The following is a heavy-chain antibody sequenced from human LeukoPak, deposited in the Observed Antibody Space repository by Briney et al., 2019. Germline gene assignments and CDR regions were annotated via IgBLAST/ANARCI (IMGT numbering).Heavy chain of an antibody. CDR1: GGSISSSSYY. CDR2: IYYSGST. CDR3: ARHAPWYCSSTSCYGMDV. J-gene: IGHJ6*02. V-gene: IGHV4-39*01. Sequence: SGGSISSSSYYXGWIRQPPGTGLEWIGSIYYSGSTYYNPSLKSRVTISVDTSKNQFSLKPSSVTAADTAVYYCARHAPWYCSSTSCYGMDVWGQGTTVTVSS. D-gene: IGHD2-2*01.